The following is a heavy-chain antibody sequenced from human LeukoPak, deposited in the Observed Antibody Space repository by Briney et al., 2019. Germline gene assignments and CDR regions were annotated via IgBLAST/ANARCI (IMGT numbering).Heavy chain of an antibody. Sequence: GGSLRLSCAASGFTFSSYGMHWVRQAPGKGLEWVAVISFDGINKYYADSMKGRFRISRDSSKNILYLQMNSLRAEDTAVYYCAKDRCSNGIGCYYYYMDVWGKGTTVTISS. CDR2: ISFDGINK. J-gene: IGHJ6*03. CDR1: GFTFSSYG. V-gene: IGHV3-30*18. D-gene: IGHD2-8*01. CDR3: AKDRCSNGIGCYYYYMDV.